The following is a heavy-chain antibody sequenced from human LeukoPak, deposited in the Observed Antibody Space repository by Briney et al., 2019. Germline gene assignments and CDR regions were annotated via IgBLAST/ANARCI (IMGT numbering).Heavy chain of an antibody. Sequence: PGGSLRLSCAASGFTFSSYGMHWVRQAPGKGLEWVAVIWYDGSNKYYADSVKGRFTISRDNSKNTLYLQMNSLRAEDTAVYYCVRERNCSRTGCYVGVFDLWGQGTMVTVSS. CDR2: IWYDGSNK. CDR3: VRERNCSRTGCYVGVFDL. D-gene: IGHD2-2*01. V-gene: IGHV3-33*01. CDR1: GFTFSSYG. J-gene: IGHJ3*01.